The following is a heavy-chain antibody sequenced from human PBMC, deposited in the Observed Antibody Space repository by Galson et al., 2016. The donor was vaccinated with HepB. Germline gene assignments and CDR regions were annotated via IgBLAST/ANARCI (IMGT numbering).Heavy chain of an antibody. D-gene: IGHD1-26*01. V-gene: IGHV6-1*01. CDR1: RDSVSTKSAA. Sequence: CAISRDSVSTKSAAWNWIRQSPSRGLEWLGRTYYRSKWYNEYAVSVQSRITINPDTSKNQFSLQLNSVTLEDTAVYYCARGVAPWALGSLGFHMDVWGQGTTVTVSS. CDR2: TYYRSKWYN. CDR3: ARGVAPWALGSLGFHMDV. J-gene: IGHJ6*02.